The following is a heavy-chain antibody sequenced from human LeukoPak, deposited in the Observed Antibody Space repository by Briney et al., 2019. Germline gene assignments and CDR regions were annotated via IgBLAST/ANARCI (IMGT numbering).Heavy chain of an antibody. J-gene: IGHJ3*02. CDR3: AREAGGYCSGGSCSRREAFDI. CDR2: IKQDGSEK. Sequence: PGGSLRLSCAASGFTFSSYWMSWVRQAPGKGLERVANIKQDGSEKYYVDSVKGRFTISRDNAKNSLYLQMNSLRAEDTAVYYCAREAGGYCSGGSCSRREAFDIWGQGTMVTVSS. CDR1: GFTFSSYW. D-gene: IGHD2-15*01. V-gene: IGHV3-7*01.